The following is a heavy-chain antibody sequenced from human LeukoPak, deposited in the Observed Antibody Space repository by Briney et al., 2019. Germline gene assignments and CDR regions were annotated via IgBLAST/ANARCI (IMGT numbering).Heavy chain of an antibody. CDR3: TTAPTTHGDDYYYGMDV. D-gene: IGHD4-17*01. CDR2: IKSKTDGGTI. J-gene: IGHJ6*02. Sequence: PGGSLRLFCAASGFDVDDYYMVWIRQAPGKGLEWVGRIKSKTDGGTIDYAAPVKGRFTISRDDSKNTLYLQMNSLKTEDTAVYYCTTAPTTHGDDYYYGMDVWGQGTTVTVSS. V-gene: IGHV3-15*01. CDR1: GFDVDDYY.